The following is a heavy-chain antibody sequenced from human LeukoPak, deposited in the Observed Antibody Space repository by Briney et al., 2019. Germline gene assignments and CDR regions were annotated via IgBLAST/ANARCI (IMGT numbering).Heavy chain of an antibody. D-gene: IGHD3-22*01. CDR1: GYTFTSYG. CDR3: AAALYYYDSSGYQGGFDP. CDR2: ISAYNGNT. J-gene: IGHJ5*02. V-gene: IGHV1-18*01. Sequence: ASVKVSCKASGYTFTSYGISWVRQAPGQGLEWMGWISAYNGNTNYAQKLQGRVTMTTDTSTSTAYMELRSLRSDDTAVYYCAAALYYYDSSGYQGGFDPWGQGTLATVSS.